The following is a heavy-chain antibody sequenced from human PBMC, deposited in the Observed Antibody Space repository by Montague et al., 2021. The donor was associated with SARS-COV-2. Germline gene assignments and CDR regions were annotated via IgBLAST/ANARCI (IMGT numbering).Heavy chain of an antibody. CDR3: ARLHCSSTSCYYLFFAETSHFDY. V-gene: IGHV4-39*01. CDR1: GGSISSSSYY. Sequence: SETLSLTCTVSGGSISSSSYYWGWIRQPPGKGLEWIGSIYYSGSTYYNPSLKSRVTISVDTSKNQFSLKLSSVTAADTAVYYCARLHCSSTSCYYLFFAETSHFDYWGQGTLVTVPS. CDR2: IYYSGST. D-gene: IGHD2-2*01. J-gene: IGHJ4*02.